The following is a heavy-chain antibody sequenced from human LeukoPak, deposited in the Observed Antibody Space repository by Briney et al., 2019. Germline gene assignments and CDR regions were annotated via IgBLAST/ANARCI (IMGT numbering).Heavy chain of an antibody. CDR2: ISSSSSTI. Sequence: GGSLRLSCAASGFTFSSYSMNWVRQAPGKGLEWVSYISSSSSTIYYADSVKGRFTISRDNAKNSLYLQMNSLRAEVTAVYYCARDVAGTAVAGTFFDYWGQGTLVTVSS. CDR3: ARDVAGTAVAGTFFDY. V-gene: IGHV3-48*01. D-gene: IGHD6-19*01. J-gene: IGHJ4*02. CDR1: GFTFSSYS.